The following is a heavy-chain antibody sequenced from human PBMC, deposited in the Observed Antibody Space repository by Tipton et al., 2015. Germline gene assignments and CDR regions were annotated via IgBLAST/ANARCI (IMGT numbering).Heavy chain of an antibody. D-gene: IGHD6-13*01. CDR3: ARQIAVAARDWFDP. V-gene: IGHV4-39*01. CDR2: IFHSGST. J-gene: IGHJ5*02. CDR1: GGSISSGDCY. Sequence: TLSLTCTVSGGSISSGDCYWYWIRQHPGKGLEWIGEIFHSGSTNYNPSLKSRVTISVDTSKNHFSLKLSSVTAADTAVYYCARQIAVAARDWFDPWGQGTLVTVSS.